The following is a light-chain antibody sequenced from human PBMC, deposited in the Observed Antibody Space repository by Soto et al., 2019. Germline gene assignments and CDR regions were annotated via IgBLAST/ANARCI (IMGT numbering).Light chain of an antibody. Sequence: QSALAQPASISGSPAQSITISSTRTSSDVGDYNYVSWYQHHPGTAPTVMIYEVTNRPSGVSNRFSGSESGNTASLTISGLQAEDEADYYCSSFTSTSTLVFGTGTKVTVL. CDR1: SSDVGDYNY. CDR2: EVT. J-gene: IGLJ1*01. V-gene: IGLV2-14*01. CDR3: SSFTSTSTLV.